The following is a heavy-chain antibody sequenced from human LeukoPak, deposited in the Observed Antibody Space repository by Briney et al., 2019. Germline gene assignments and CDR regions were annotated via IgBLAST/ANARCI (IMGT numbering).Heavy chain of an antibody. J-gene: IGHJ6*03. Sequence: SQTLSLTCTVSGGSINSYYWSWIRQPPGKGLEYIGHIYYSGNTDYNPSLKSRVTISVDTSKNQFSLNLSSVTAADTAVYYCARWYCSSTTCYHMDVWGKGTTVTVSS. CDR3: ARWYCSSTTCYHMDV. V-gene: IGHV4-59*01. CDR1: GGSINSYY. CDR2: IYYSGNT. D-gene: IGHD2/OR15-2a*01.